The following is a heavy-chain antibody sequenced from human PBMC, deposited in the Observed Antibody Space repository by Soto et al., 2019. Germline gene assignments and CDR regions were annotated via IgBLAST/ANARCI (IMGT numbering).Heavy chain of an antibody. CDR2: MNPNSGNT. CDR3: ASTLYGDNVDY. V-gene: IGHV1-8*01. J-gene: IGHJ4*02. Sequence: QVQLVQSGAEVNKPGASVKVSCKASGYTFPRYDINWVRQATGQGLEWVGGMNPNSGNTGYAQKLQGRVTMTRNTALSTAYMERSSLRSEDTAVSYWASTLYGDNVDYWGQGTLGTVSS. D-gene: IGHD4-17*01. CDR1: GYTFPRYD.